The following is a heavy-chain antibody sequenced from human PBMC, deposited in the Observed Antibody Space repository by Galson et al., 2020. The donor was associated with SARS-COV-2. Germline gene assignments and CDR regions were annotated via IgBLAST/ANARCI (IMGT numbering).Heavy chain of an antibody. D-gene: IGHD1-26*01. CDR3: AACIVGATKREYYYYYGMDV. J-gene: IGHJ6*02. CDR1: GFTFSSYG. CDR2: ISYDGSNK. V-gene: IGHV3-30*03. Sequence: GESLKISCAASGFTFSSYGMHWVRQAPGKGLEWVAVISYDGSNKYYAGSVKGRFTISRDNSKNTLYLQMNSLRAEDTAVYYCAACIVGATKREYYYYYGMDVWGQGTTVTVSS.